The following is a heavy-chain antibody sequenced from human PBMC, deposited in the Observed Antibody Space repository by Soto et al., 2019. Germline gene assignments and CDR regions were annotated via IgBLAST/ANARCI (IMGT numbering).Heavy chain of an antibody. D-gene: IGHD1-26*01. CDR1: GFTFSSYA. V-gene: IGHV3-23*01. Sequence: GGSLRLSCTASGFTFSSYAMSWVRQAPGKELEWVSTISGNSGKTNYAESVKGRFTISRDNSKNTLYLQMNSLRTEDTAVYYCAKDWRWEQQIYGMNVWGQGTTVTVSS. CDR3: AKDWRWEQQIYGMNV. J-gene: IGHJ6*02. CDR2: ISGNSGKT.